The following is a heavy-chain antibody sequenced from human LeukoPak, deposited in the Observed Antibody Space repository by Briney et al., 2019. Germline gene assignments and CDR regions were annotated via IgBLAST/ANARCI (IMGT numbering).Heavy chain of an antibody. J-gene: IGHJ4*02. Sequence: GXSLKISCKDSGYSFTNYWIGWVRQMPGKGLEWMGIIHSADSNTKYSPSFQGQVTISADKSISTAYLQWSGLKASDTAMYYCAGARHGDYRWDYWGQGTLVTVSS. D-gene: IGHD4-17*01. V-gene: IGHV5-51*01. CDR3: AGARHGDYRWDY. CDR2: IHSADSNT. CDR1: GYSFTNYW.